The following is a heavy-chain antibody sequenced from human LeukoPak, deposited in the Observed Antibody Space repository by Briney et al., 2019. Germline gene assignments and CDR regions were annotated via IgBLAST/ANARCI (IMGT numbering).Heavy chain of an antibody. CDR1: GFTFSNYA. CDR3: ARSGSSWYYFDC. V-gene: IGHV3-48*03. CDR2: ISSGGTAI. D-gene: IGHD6-13*01. Sequence: GGSLRLSCAASGFTFSNYALNWVRQAPGKGLEWVSYISSGGTAIYYADSVKGRSTFSRDNAKNSLYLQMNSLRAGDTAAYYCARSGSSWYYFDCWGQGTLVTVSS. J-gene: IGHJ4*02.